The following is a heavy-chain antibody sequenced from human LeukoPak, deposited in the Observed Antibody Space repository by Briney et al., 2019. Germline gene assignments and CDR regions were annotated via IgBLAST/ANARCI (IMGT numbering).Heavy chain of an antibody. CDR2: IRYDGSNK. Sequence: GGSLRLSCAASGFTFSSYGMHWVRQAPGEGLEWVAFIRYDGSNKYYADSVKGRFTISRDNSKNTLYLQMNSLRAEDTAVYYCAKVPPRYCSSTSCYTFRHWGQGTLVTVSS. J-gene: IGHJ1*01. V-gene: IGHV3-30*02. CDR3: AKVPPRYCSSTSCYTFRH. D-gene: IGHD2-2*02. CDR1: GFTFSSYG.